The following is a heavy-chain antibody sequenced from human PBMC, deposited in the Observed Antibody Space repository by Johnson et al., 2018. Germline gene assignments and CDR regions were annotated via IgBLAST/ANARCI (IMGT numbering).Heavy chain of an antibody. CDR3: TTGNYGAFDI. D-gene: IGHD1-7*01. Sequence: VQLQESGGGWVKPGGSLRLSCAASGFSFKNAWMNWVRQAPGKGLEWVGRIKSKTDGGTTEYVAPVKGRFTISRDDSKNTLYVQMNSLKTEDTAVYYWTTGNYGAFDIWGQGTMVTVSS. V-gene: IGHV3-15*01. J-gene: IGHJ3*02. CDR2: IKSKTDGGTT. CDR1: GFSFKNAW.